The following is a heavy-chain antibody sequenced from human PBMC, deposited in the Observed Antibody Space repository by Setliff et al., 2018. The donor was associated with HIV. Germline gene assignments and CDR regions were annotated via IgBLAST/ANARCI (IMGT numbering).Heavy chain of an antibody. D-gene: IGHD3-22*01. CDR3: ARGFSGDYLFTGYLDV. J-gene: IGHJ6*03. CDR1: GVSFSGFY. V-gene: IGHV4-34*01. CDR2: INHSRRT. Sequence: SETLSLTCAVYGVSFSGFYWNWIRQAPGKGLEWIGEINHSRRTKYDPSLKSRVTISVDTSKNQFSLKLSSVTAADTAFYYCARGFSGDYLFTGYLDVWGKGTTVTVSS.